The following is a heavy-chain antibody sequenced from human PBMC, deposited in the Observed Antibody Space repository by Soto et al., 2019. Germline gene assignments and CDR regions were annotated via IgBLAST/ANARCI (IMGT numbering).Heavy chain of an antibody. V-gene: IGHV5-51*01. CDR3: ARHEGYCRSNSCPRGRLSYWFDP. CDR1: GYSFTSYW. D-gene: IGHD2-2*01. CDR2: IYPGDSDT. J-gene: IGHJ5*02. Sequence: DSLKISCKGSGYSFTSYWIGWVRQMPGKGLEWMGIIYPGDSDTRYSPSFQGRVTISADKSISTAYLQWSSLKASDTAMYYCARHEGYCRSNSCPRGRLSYWFDPWGQGNLVTVSS.